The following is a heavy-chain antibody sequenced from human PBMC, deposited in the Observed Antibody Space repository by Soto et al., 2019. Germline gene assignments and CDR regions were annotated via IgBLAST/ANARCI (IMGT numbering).Heavy chain of an antibody. Sequence: QLQLQESGSGLVKPSQTLSLTCAVSGGSISSGGYSWSWIRQPPGKGLEWIGYIYHSGSTYYNPSLKSRVTISVDRSKNQFSLKLSSVTAADTAVHYCARGRPLAYYDFWSGVYGMDVWGQGTTVTVSS. CDR3: ARGRPLAYYDFWSGVYGMDV. CDR1: GGSISSGGYS. CDR2: IYHSGST. D-gene: IGHD3-3*01. V-gene: IGHV4-30-2*01. J-gene: IGHJ6*02.